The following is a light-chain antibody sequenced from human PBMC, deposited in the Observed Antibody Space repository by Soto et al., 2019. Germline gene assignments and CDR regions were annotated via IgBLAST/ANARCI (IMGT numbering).Light chain of an antibody. V-gene: IGKV1-39*01. J-gene: IGKJ5*01. Sequence: DIQMTQSPPSLSASIGDRVTITCRASQRINIYLNWYRQKPGKAPELLIYSASNLQSGVPTRFSGSGSGTDFTLTISSLQPEDFATYYCQQSFATPTFGQGTRLDIK. CDR2: SAS. CDR3: QQSFATPT. CDR1: QRINIY.